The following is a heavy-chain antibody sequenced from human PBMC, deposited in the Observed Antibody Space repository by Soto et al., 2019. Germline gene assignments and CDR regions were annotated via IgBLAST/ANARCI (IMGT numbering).Heavy chain of an antibody. CDR1: GGSISSSSYY. V-gene: IGHV4-39*01. J-gene: IGHJ5*02. Sequence: PAETLSLTCTVSGGSISSSSYYWGWIRQPPGKGQEWIGSIYYSGSTYYNPSLKSRVTISVDTSKNQFSLKLSSVTAADTAVYYCARYSSSYNWFDPWGQGTLVTVSS. D-gene: IGHD6-13*01. CDR3: ARYSSSYNWFDP. CDR2: IYYSGST.